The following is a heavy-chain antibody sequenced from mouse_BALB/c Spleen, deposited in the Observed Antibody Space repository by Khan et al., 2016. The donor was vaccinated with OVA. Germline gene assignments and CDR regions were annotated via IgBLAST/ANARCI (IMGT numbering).Heavy chain of an antibody. D-gene: IGHD2-3*01. V-gene: IGHV14-3*02. Sequence: EVQLQQSGAELVKPGASVKLSCTASGFNIKDTYMHWVKQRPEQGLEWIGRIAPANGNTKYDPKFHGRATIKADTSSNTAYLQLSSLTSEDTAVSYCAYPTYDPRNIDDWGAGTSVTVSS. CDR2: IAPANGNT. CDR3: AYPTYDPRNIDD. CDR1: GFNIKDTY. J-gene: IGHJ1*01.